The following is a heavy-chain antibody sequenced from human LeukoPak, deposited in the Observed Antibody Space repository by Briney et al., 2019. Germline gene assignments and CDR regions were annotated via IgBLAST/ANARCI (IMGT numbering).Heavy chain of an antibody. CDR1: GFTFSSYS. D-gene: IGHD2-8*02. CDR2: INGDGSST. Sequence: GGSLRLSCAASGFTFSSYSMNWVRQDTGKGLVWVSRINGDGSSTSYADSVQGRFTVSRDNAKNTLYLQMNSLTTDDTAVYFCARDLVSGHYYYYYGMDVWGQGTTVTVSS. V-gene: IGHV3-74*01. CDR3: ARDLVSGHYYYYYGMDV. J-gene: IGHJ6*02.